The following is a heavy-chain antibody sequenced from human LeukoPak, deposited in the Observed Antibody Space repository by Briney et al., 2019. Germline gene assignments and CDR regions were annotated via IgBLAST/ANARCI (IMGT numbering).Heavy chain of an antibody. CDR2: MSSNGGST. Sequence: PGGSLRLSCSASGFTFSSYAMQWVRQAPGKGLEYVSGMSSNGGSTYYADSVKGRFTISRDTSKNTLYLQMSSLRTEGTAVYYCVKRAVSGAGTITQFYFDYRGQGTLVTVSS. CDR1: GFTFSSYA. D-gene: IGHD3-10*01. V-gene: IGHV3-64D*06. CDR3: VKRAVSGAGTITQFYFDY. J-gene: IGHJ4*02.